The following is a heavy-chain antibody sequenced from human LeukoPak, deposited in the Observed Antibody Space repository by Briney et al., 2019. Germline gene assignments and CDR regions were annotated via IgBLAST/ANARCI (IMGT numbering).Heavy chain of an antibody. CDR1: GGSISSYY. J-gene: IGHJ2*01. CDR3: ARDLEVYGDPGGYFDL. Sequence: PSETLSLTCTVSGGSISSYYWSWIRQPAGKGLGWIGRIYTSGSTNYNPSLKSRVTMSVGTSKNQFSLKPSSVTAADTAVYYCARDLEVYGDPGGYFDLWGRGTLVTVSS. V-gene: IGHV4-4*07. CDR2: IYTSGST. D-gene: IGHD4-17*01.